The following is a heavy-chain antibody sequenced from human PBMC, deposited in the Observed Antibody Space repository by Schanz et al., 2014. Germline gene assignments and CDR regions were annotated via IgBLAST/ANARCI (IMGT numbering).Heavy chain of an antibody. J-gene: IGHJ6*02. Sequence: EVQLAESGGGLVQPGGSLRLSCAASGFTFSGFCMTWVRQAPGKGLEWVANIKRDGSEKNYLDSVKGRFTISRDNAKNSLFLQMNSLRAEDTAVYYCLAPDYGMDVWGQGTTVTVSS. CDR2: IKRDGSEK. CDR1: GFTFSGFC. V-gene: IGHV3-7*02. CDR3: LAPDYGMDV.